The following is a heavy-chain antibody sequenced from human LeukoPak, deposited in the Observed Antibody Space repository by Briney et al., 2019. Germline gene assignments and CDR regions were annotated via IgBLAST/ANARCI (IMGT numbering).Heavy chain of an antibody. CDR2: IYSGDTT. Sequence: GGSLRLSCAASGFTVSSNYMSWVRQAPGKGLEWVSSIYSGDTTYYADSVKGRFTISRDNSKNTLYLQMNSLRAEDTAVYYCARDLAAPYGNWFDPWGQGTLVTVSS. D-gene: IGHD6-6*01. V-gene: IGHV3-53*01. J-gene: IGHJ5*02. CDR3: ARDLAAPYGNWFDP. CDR1: GFTVSSNY.